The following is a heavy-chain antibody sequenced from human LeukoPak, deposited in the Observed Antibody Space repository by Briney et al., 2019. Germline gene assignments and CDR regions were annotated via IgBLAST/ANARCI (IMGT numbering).Heavy chain of an antibody. CDR2: IYYSGST. V-gene: IGHV4-39*01. J-gene: IGHJ6*03. CDR1: GGSISSSSYY. D-gene: IGHD2-8*02. CDR3: ARRRGQSSGPSYYYFYMDV. Sequence: SETLSLTCTVSGGSISSSSYYWGWIRQPPGKGLEWIGSIYYSGSTYYNPSLKSRVAISVDTSKNQFSLKLSSVTAADTAVYFCARRRGQSSGPSYYYFYMDVWGKGTTVTVSS.